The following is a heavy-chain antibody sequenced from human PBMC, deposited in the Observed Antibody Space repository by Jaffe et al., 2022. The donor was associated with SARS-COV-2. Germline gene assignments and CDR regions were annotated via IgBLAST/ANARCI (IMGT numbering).Heavy chain of an antibody. J-gene: IGHJ6*03. CDR2: INAGNGNT. D-gene: IGHD6-13*01. V-gene: IGHV1-3*01. CDR3: ARVVWQQLVLRQNSYYYYMDV. Sequence: QVQLVQSGAEVKKPGASVKVSCKASGYTFTSYAMHWVRQAPGQRLEWMGWINAGNGNTKYSQKFQGRVTITRDTSASTAYMELSSLRSEDTAVYYCARVVWQQLVLRQNSYYYYMDVWGKGTTVTVSS. CDR1: GYTFTSYA.